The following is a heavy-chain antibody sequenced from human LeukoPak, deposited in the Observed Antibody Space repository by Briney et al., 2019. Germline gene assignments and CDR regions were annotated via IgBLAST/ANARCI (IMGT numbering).Heavy chain of an antibody. J-gene: IGHJ4*02. V-gene: IGHV3-7*04. CDR3: ARVSSTSYYFDY. Sequence: GGSLRLSCAASGFTFSSYWMSWVRQTPGKGLEWVANIKLDGSEKYYVDSVKGRFTISRDSARNSLYLQMNSLRAEDTAVYYCARVSSTSYYFDYWGQGTLSPSPQ. D-gene: IGHD6-6*01. CDR2: IKLDGSEK. CDR1: GFTFSSYW.